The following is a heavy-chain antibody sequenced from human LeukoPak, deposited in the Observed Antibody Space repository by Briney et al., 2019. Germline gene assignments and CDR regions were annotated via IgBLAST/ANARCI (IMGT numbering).Heavy chain of an antibody. CDR1: GFTVSSNY. V-gene: IGHV3-53*01. J-gene: IGHJ3*01. CDR2: IYSGGST. CDR3: ARVLLGMSAFDL. Sequence: GGSLRLSCAASGFTVSSNYMDWVRQAPGKGLEWVSIIYSGGSTYYADSVKGRFTISRDNSKNTLYLQMNSLRAEDTAVYFCARVLLGMSAFDLWGQGTMVSVSS. D-gene: IGHD3-9*01.